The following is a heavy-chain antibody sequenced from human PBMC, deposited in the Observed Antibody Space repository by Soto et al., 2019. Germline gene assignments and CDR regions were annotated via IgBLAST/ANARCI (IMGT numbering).Heavy chain of an antibody. D-gene: IGHD3-10*01. CDR2: IIPIFGTA. J-gene: IGHJ5*02. Sequence: SVKVSCKASGGTLSSYAISWVRQAPGQGLEWMGGIIPIFGTANYAQKFQGRVTITADESTSTAYMELSSLRSEDTAVYYCARDPYGSGSYYWFDPWGQGTLVTVSS. CDR1: GGTLSSYA. CDR3: ARDPYGSGSYYWFDP. V-gene: IGHV1-69*13.